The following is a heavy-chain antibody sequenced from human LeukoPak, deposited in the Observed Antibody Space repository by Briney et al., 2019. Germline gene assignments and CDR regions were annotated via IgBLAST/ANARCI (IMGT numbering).Heavy chain of an antibody. CDR2: INPNSGGT. CDR3: ARDRKGVTIPFDY. CDR1: GYTFTDYY. Sequence: ASVKVSFKASGYTFTDYYMHWVRQAPGQGLEWMGWINPNSGGTNYAQKFQGRVTMTRDTSISTAYMELSRLRSDDTAVYYCARDRKGVTIPFDYWGQGTLVTVSS. J-gene: IGHJ4*02. D-gene: IGHD3-10*01. V-gene: IGHV1-2*02.